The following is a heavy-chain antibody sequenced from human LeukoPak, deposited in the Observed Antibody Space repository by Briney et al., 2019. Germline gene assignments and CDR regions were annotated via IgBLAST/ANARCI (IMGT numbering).Heavy chain of an antibody. CDR2: IDGRGSSK. Sequence: GGSLRLSCAASGFTFSSYEMNWVRQVPGKGLEWVSYIDGRGSSKYYADSVKGRFTVSRDNAKNSLFLQMNSLRAEDTAIYYCARDQNWSPDWWGQGTLVTVSS. J-gene: IGHJ4*02. CDR3: ARDQNWSPDW. V-gene: IGHV3-48*03. CDR1: GFTFSSYE. D-gene: IGHD1-1*01.